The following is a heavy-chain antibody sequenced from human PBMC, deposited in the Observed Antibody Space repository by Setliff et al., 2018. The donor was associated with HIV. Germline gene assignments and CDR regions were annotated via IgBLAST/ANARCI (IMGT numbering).Heavy chain of an antibody. Sequence: GGSLRLSCAASGFTFSSYWMHWVRQAPGKGLVWVFGMNNDGRKTTYADSVKGRFTVSRDNAKNTLYLQMNSLRAEDTAVYYCARVASGYDYGWLDPWGQGTLVTVSS. CDR3: ARVASGYDYGWLDP. D-gene: IGHD5-12*01. CDR1: GFTFSSYW. J-gene: IGHJ5*02. V-gene: IGHV3-74*03. CDR2: MNNDGRKT.